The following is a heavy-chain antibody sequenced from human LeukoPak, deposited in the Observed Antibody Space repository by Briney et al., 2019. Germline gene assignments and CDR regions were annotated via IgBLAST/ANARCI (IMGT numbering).Heavy chain of an antibody. CDR2: IYTSGST. CDR3: AGGSITIFGVDHYYYYYGMDV. V-gene: IGHV4-61*02. J-gene: IGHJ6*02. D-gene: IGHD3-3*01. Sequence: PSETLSLTCTVSGGSISSGSYYWSWLRQPAGTGLEWIGRIYTSGSTNYNPSLKSRVTISVDTSKNQFSLKLSSVTAADTAVYYCAGGSITIFGVDHYYYYYGMDVWGQGTTVTVSS. CDR1: GGSISSGSYY.